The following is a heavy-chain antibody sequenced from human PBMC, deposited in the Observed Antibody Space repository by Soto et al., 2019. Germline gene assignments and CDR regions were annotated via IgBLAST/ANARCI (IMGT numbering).Heavy chain of an antibody. CDR2: ISYDGINK. CDR3: AKDLIAAEPFDY. V-gene: IGHV3-30*18. D-gene: IGHD6-25*01. J-gene: IGHJ4*02. CDR1: GFTFSSYG. Sequence: GGSLRLSCAASGFTFSSYGMHWVRQAPGRGLEWMAVISYDGINKYYADSVKGRFTISRDNSKNTLYLQMNSLRAEDTAVYYCAKDLIAAEPFDYWGQGTLVTVSS.